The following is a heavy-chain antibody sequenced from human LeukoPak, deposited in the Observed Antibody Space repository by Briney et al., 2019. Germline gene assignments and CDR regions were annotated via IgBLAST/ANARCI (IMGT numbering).Heavy chain of an antibody. J-gene: IGHJ4*02. CDR3: ARDLRHPVGGTSY. CDR1: GFTFSSYS. Sequence: PGGSLRLSCAASGFTFSSYSMNWVRQAPGKGLEWVSSISPSSNYVYYADSVKGRFTISRDNAKTSLYLQMNSLRAEETAVYYCARDLRHPVGGTSYWGQGTLVTVS. CDR2: ISPSSNYV. V-gene: IGHV3-21*01. D-gene: IGHD4-23*01.